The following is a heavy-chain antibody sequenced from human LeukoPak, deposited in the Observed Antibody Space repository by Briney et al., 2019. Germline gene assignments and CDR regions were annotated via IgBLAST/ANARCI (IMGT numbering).Heavy chain of an antibody. Sequence: SETLSLTGTVSGGSISSYYWSWIRQPPGKGLEWIGYIYYSGSTNYNPSLKSRVTISVDTSKNQFSLKLSSVTAADTAVYYCARGTYYYDSSGYYSLSYGYYYYGMDVWGQGTTVTVSS. J-gene: IGHJ6*02. CDR3: ARGTYYYDSSGYYSLSYGYYYYGMDV. CDR1: GGSISSYY. V-gene: IGHV4-59*01. D-gene: IGHD3-22*01. CDR2: IYYSGST.